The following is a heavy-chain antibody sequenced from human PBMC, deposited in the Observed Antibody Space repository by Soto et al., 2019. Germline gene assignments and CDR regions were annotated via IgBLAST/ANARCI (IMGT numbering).Heavy chain of an antibody. Sequence: GGSLRLSCAASGFTFSDHYMDWVRQAPGKGLEWVGRTRNKANSHTTEYAASVKGRFTISRDDSKNSLYLQMNSLKVEDTAVYYCARANTVTDYWGQGALVTVSS. CDR2: TRNKANSHTT. V-gene: IGHV3-72*01. CDR3: ARANTVTDY. CDR1: GFTFSDHY. J-gene: IGHJ4*02. D-gene: IGHD4-17*01.